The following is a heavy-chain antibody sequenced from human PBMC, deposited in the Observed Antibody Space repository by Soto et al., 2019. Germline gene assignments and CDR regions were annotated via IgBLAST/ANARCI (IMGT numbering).Heavy chain of an antibody. D-gene: IGHD6-19*01. Sequence: SETLSHTWTVSGGSISSYYWRWIRQPPGKGLEWIGYIFYSGSTNYNPSLKSRVTISVDTSKNQFSLKLSSVTAADTAMYYSARRYSIGFEYWGQGTLVTVS. CDR3: ARRYSIGFEY. J-gene: IGHJ4*02. CDR1: GGSISSYY. CDR2: IFYSGST. V-gene: IGHV4-59*08.